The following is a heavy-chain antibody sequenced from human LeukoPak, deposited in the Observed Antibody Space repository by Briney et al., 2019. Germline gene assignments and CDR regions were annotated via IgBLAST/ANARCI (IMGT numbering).Heavy chain of an antibody. CDR1: GGSISSRSYS. CDR2: INYSGDT. V-gene: IGHV4-39*01. D-gene: IGHD6-6*01. Sequence: PSETLSLTCTVSGGSISSRSYSWGWIRQPPGKGLEWIGSINYSGDTYDKPPLRSRLTISVDTSKNQFSLKLSSVTAADTAVYFCARHSGSSVLMWFDPWGQGTLVTVSS. J-gene: IGHJ5*02. CDR3: ARHSGSSVLMWFDP.